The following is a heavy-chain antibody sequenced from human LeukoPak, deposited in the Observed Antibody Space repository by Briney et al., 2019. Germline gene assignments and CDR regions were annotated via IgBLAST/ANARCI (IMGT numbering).Heavy chain of an antibody. J-gene: IGHJ4*02. D-gene: IGHD1-14*01. CDR2: IHPDSSDK. CDR1: GFTFRHSW. V-gene: IGHV3-7*03. Sequence: QPGGSLRLSCEASGFTFRHSWLSWIRQTPGKGLEWVANIHPDSSDKFYVDSMEGRFTISRDNTKNSLYLQIDNARLDDTGLYYCTRLPREPAGDYWGQGVPVIVSS. CDR3: TRLPREPAGDY.